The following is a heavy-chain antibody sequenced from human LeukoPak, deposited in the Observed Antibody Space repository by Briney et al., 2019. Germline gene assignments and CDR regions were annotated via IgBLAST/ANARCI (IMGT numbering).Heavy chain of an antibody. CDR1: GGSISSSSYY. D-gene: IGHD3-22*01. Sequence: SETLSLTCNVSGGSISSSSYYWGWIRQPPGNGLGWIGSIYYSGSTYYNPSLKSRVTISVDTSKNQFSLKLSSVTAADTAVYYCARYYYDSSGLTPWGQGTLVTVSS. J-gene: IGHJ5*02. V-gene: IGHV4-39*01. CDR2: IYYSGST. CDR3: ARYYYDSSGLTP.